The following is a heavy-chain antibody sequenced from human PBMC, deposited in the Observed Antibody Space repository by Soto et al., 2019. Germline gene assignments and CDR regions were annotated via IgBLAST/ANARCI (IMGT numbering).Heavy chain of an antibody. CDR3: ARDIRGYSRAFDY. CDR2: IYSSGST. D-gene: IGHD5-18*01. V-gene: IGHV4-61*08. J-gene: IGHJ4*02. CDR1: GDSVSIDDYY. Sequence: SERVSLTRTVSGDSVSIDDYYGTWIRQPPGKGLEWIGYIYSSGSTNYNPSLKSRVTISLDTSSNQFSLKLTSVTAADTAVYYCARDIRGYSRAFDYWGQGTLVTVS.